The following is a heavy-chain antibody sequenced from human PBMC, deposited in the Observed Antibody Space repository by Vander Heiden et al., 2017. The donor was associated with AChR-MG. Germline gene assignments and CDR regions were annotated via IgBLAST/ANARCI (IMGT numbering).Heavy chain of an antibody. CDR3: SRKGRFTIPPDY. CDR2: VYSHWNT. CDR1: GGPISNSS. V-gene: IGHV4-59*01. J-gene: IGHJ4*02. Sequence: AQLQESGPGLVKSSETLSPTCPVSGGPISNSSRRWIRRAPGKTLEWIGPVYSHWNTYYNPSIKNRVTNSVDTFKNQFSLKWFSETAADSAVNCGSRKGRFTIPPDYWGQGTLVTVSS. D-gene: IGHD2-21*01.